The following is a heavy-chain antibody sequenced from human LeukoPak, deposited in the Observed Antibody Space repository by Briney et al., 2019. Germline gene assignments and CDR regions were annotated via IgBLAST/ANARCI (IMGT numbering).Heavy chain of an antibody. D-gene: IGHD3-22*01. J-gene: IGHJ4*02. CDR2: INPNSGGT. CDR1: GYTFTGYY. V-gene: IGHV1-2*02. CDR3: ARASYYFDSSGYPNNYFDY. Sequence: ASVKVSCKASGYTFTGYYMHWVRQAPGQGLEWMGWINPNSGGTNYAQKFQGRVTMTRDTSISTAYMELSRLRSDDTAVYYCARASYYFDSSGYPNNYFDYWGQGTLVTVSS.